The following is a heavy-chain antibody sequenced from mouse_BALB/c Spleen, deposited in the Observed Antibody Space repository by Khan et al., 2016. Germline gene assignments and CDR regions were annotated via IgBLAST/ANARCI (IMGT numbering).Heavy chain of an antibody. CDR1: GYTFTTAG. CDR3: ARCYSSYAMDY. V-gene: IGHV9-4*02. D-gene: IGHD1-1*01. J-gene: IGHJ4*01. CDR2: INTHSEVP. Sequence: QIQLVQSGPELKKPGETVRISCKASGYTFTTAGMQWVQKMPGKGLKWIGWINTHSEVPKYAEDFKGRFAFSLETSASTAYLQISNLKNEDMATYFCARCYSSYAMDYWGQGTSVTVSS.